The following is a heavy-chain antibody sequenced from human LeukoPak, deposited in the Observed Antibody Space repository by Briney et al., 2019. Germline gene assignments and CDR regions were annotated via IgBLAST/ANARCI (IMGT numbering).Heavy chain of an antibody. J-gene: IGHJ4*02. CDR2: IYHSGST. V-gene: IGHV4-38-2*02. CDR3: ARLPTEVVYATYFDY. D-gene: IGHD2-8*02. CDR1: GYPISSGYY. Sequence: PSETLSLTCTVSGYPISSGYYWGWLRQPPGKGLEWIGSIYHSGSTYYNPSLKSRVTISVDTSKNQFSLKLSSVTAADTAVYYCARLPTEVVYATYFDYWGQGTLVTVSS.